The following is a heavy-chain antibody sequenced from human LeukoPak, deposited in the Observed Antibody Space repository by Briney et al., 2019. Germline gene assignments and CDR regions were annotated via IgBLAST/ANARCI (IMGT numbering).Heavy chain of an antibody. CDR3: GRDAVLGSGSVDC. D-gene: IGHD3-10*01. J-gene: IGHJ4*02. CDR1: GFTFTNHW. CDR2: IRPDGRET. Sequence: GGSLRLSCAASGFTFTNHWMHWVRQAPGKGLVWVSRIRPDGRETNHADSVKGRFTISRDNAKNTLYLQMNSLGAEDTAVYYCGRDAVLGSGSVDCWGQGVLVTVYS. V-gene: IGHV3-74*01.